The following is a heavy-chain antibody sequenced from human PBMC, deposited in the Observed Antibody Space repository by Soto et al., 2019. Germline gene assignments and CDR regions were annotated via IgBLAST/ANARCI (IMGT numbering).Heavy chain of an antibody. J-gene: IGHJ4*02. CDR3: AKSGRYTGYDFPFDY. CDR1: GFTFTSYV. D-gene: IGHD5-12*01. Sequence: GGSLRLSCAASGFTFTSYVMSWVRQAPGKGLEWVAAISGSGGSTYYADSVKGRFTISRDNSKNTLYLQMSSLRAEDTAVYYCAKSGRYTGYDFPFDYWGQGTLVTVSS. CDR2: ISGSGGST. V-gene: IGHV3-23*01.